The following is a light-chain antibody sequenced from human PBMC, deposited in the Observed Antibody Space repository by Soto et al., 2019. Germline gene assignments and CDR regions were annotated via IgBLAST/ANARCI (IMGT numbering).Light chain of an antibody. CDR3: QQRSNWRGT. V-gene: IGKV3-11*01. Sequence: EIVLTQSPATLSLSPGERANLSCRASQSVSKYLAWYQQKPGQAPRLLIYDASNRATGIPARFSGSGSGTDFTLTISSLEAEDFAVYYCQQRSNWRGTFGGGTKVEIK. CDR1: QSVSKY. CDR2: DAS. J-gene: IGKJ4*01.